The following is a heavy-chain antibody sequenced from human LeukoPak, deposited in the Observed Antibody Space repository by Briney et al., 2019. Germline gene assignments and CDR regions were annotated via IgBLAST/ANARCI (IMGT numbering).Heavy chain of an antibody. V-gene: IGHV4-4*07. CDR1: GGSISNYF. D-gene: IGHD2-2*01. CDR2: IFGTGST. J-gene: IGHJ4*02. Sequence: PSETLSLTCTVSGGSISNYFWNWIRQPAGKGLEWIGRIFGTGSTNYNPSLKSRVTISVDTSKNQFSLKLSSVTAADTAVYYCARVYCSSTSCSSPNDYWGQGTLVTVSS. CDR3: ARVYCSSTSCSSPNDY.